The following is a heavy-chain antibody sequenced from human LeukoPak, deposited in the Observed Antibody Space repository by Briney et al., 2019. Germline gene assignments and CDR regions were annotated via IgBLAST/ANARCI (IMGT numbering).Heavy chain of an antibody. Sequence: SETLSLTCAVYGGSFSSGYYWGWIRQPPGKGLEWIGSIYHSGSTYYNPSLKSRVTISVDTSKNQFSLKLSSVTAADTAVYYCARVSSIAAFHWFDPWGQGTLVTVSS. V-gene: IGHV4-38-2*01. CDR1: GGSFSSGYY. CDR3: ARVSSIAAFHWFDP. D-gene: IGHD6-6*01. CDR2: IYHSGST. J-gene: IGHJ5*02.